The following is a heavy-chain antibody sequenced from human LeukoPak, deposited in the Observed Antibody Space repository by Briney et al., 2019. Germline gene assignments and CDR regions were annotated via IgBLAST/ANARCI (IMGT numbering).Heavy chain of an antibody. CDR3: AREFIAAAGAFDY. Sequence: GASVKVSCKASGYTFTGYYMHWVRQAPGQGLEWMGWINPNSGGTNYAQKFQGRVTMTRDTSISKAYMELSRLRSDDTAVYYCAREFIAAAGAFDYWGQGTLVTVSS. J-gene: IGHJ4*02. V-gene: IGHV1-2*02. D-gene: IGHD6-13*01. CDR1: GYTFTGYY. CDR2: INPNSGGT.